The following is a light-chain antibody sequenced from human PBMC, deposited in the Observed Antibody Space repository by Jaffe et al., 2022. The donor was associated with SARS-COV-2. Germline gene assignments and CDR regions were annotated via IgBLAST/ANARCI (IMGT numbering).Light chain of an antibody. CDR3: QHYHSYPKT. CDR1: QSINVW. J-gene: IGKJ4*01. Sequence: DIQMTQSPSTLSASVGDRVTISCRASQSINVWLAWYQQKPGKAPNLLIFRASSLQSGVPSRFSGSGAETEFTLTISSLQPDDFATYYCQHYHSYPKTFGGGTKVES. V-gene: IGKV1-5*03. CDR2: RAS.